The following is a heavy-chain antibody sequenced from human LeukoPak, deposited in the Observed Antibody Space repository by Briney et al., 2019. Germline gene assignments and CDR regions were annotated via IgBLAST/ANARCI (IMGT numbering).Heavy chain of an antibody. CDR3: ASPRYNRNDGGECDY. J-gene: IGHJ4*02. D-gene: IGHD1-1*01. CDR2: IKQDGSEE. CDR1: GFTCSANW. Sequence: GGSLRRSCVASGFTCSANWMAWVRQGPGKGRVWVVNIKQDGSEEYYVESVQGRFTISRDNAMDSLYLQINSQEDEDTSVCYCASPRYNRNDGGECDYWGQGTLVTVSS. V-gene: IGHV3-7*01.